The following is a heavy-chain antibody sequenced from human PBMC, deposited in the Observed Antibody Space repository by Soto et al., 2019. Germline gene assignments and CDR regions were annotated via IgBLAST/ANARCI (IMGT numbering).Heavy chain of an antibody. CDR3: AKATATSGGAFEI. CDR1: GFTFSNYW. CDR2: IKQDGSVK. J-gene: IGHJ3*02. D-gene: IGHD1-1*01. V-gene: IGHV3-7*03. Sequence: PGGSLRLSCAPSGFTFSNYWMSWVRQAPGQGLEWVASIKQDGSVKHYVDSVKGRFTISRDNAEKSLHLQMNSLTAGDTAVYYCAKATATSGGAFEIYGQGAMVTVSS.